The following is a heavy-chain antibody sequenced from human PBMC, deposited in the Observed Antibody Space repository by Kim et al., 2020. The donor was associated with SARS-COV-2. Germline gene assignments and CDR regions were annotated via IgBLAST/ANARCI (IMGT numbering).Heavy chain of an antibody. J-gene: IGHJ6*02. D-gene: IGHD3-10*01. CDR3: ARGRIPRITLVRGANYYYYGMDV. V-gene: IGHV4-34*01. Sequence: SETLSLTCAVYGGSFSGYYWSWIRQPPGKGLEWIGEINHSGSTNYNPSLKSRVTISVDTSKNQFSLKLSSVTAADTAVYYCARGRIPRITLVRGANYYYYGMDVWGQGTTVTVS. CDR1: GGSFSGYY. CDR2: INHSGST.